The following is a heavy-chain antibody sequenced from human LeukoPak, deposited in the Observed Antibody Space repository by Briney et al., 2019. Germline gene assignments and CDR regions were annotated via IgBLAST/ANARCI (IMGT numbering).Heavy chain of an antibody. D-gene: IGHD6-6*01. J-gene: IGHJ5*02. CDR3: ARGSSTLLTWNWFDP. CDR2: IYTSGST. Sequence: PSGTLSLPFTVSGGSLSSYYWGWVPPPPREGLEWIWGIYTSGSTNYNPSLKNRVTMSVDTSKNQFSLKLSSVTAADTAVYYCARGSSTLLTWNWFDPWGQGTLVTVSS. V-gene: IGHV4-4*07. CDR1: GGSLSSYY.